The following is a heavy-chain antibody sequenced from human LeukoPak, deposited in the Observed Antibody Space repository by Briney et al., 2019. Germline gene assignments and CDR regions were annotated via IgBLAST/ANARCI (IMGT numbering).Heavy chain of an antibody. CDR1: GFTFSSYE. J-gene: IGHJ4*02. Sequence: PGGSLRLSCAASGFTFSSYEMNWVRQAPGKGLEWVSYISSSGSTIYYADSVKGRFTISRDNAKKSLYLQMNSLRAEDTAVYYCARVSSGWYYFDYWGQGTLVTVSS. D-gene: IGHD6-19*01. V-gene: IGHV3-48*03. CDR2: ISSSGSTI. CDR3: ARVSSGWYYFDY.